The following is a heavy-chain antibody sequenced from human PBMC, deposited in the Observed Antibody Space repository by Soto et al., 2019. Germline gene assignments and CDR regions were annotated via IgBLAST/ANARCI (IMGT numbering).Heavy chain of an antibody. V-gene: IGHV4-59*01. Sequence: QVQLQESGPGLVKPSETLSLTCTVYGGSISSYYWSWIREPPGKGLEWIGYIYYSGSNKYNPSLKSRVTISVDSSKIPFSLKLCSVTAADTAVYYCARYLGDWYFALCGRGTLVTVSS. CDR2: IYYSGSN. CDR3: ARYLGDWYFAL. J-gene: IGHJ2*01. CDR1: GGSISSYY.